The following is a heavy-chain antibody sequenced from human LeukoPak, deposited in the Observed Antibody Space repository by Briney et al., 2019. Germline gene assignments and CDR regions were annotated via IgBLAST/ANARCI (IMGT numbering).Heavy chain of an antibody. Sequence: PWGSLRLSCAASGFTFNNAWLSWVRQAPGKGLEWVGRIKSKTDDGTTDYAAPVKGRFTISRDDSKNTLYLQMSSLKTEDTAVYYCTTYLRRDLLPFDYWGQGTLVTVSS. V-gene: IGHV3-15*01. D-gene: IGHD1-26*01. CDR3: TTYLRRDLLPFDY. J-gene: IGHJ4*02. CDR2: IKSKTDDGTT. CDR1: GFTFNNAW.